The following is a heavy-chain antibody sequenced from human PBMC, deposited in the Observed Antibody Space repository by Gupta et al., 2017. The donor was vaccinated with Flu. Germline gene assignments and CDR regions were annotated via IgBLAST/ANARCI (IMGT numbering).Heavy chain of an antibody. CDR2: IKEDGTSK. Sequence: FMFSNYWMSWVRQAPGKGLESVAIIKEDGTSKSYVDSVKGRFTISRDNAKNSLYLQMNSLRAEDTAVYYCARDPGWGAYDLWGQGAVVTVSS. V-gene: IGHV3-7*01. D-gene: IGHD3-16*01. J-gene: IGHJ3*01. CDR1: FMFSNYW. CDR3: ARDPGWGAYDL.